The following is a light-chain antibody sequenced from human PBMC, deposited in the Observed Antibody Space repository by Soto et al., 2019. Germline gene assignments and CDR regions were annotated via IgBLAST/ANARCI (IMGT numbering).Light chain of an antibody. CDR3: QQRAGSST. V-gene: IGKV3-15*01. CDR1: QSVSSN. Sequence: EKALTQSPVTLSLSPGERATLSCRASQSVSSNLAWYQQRPGQAPRLLIYGASTRASGVPDRFSGSGSGTEFILTISSLQSEDSAVYYCQQRAGSSTFGQGTRLEIK. CDR2: GAS. J-gene: IGKJ5*01.